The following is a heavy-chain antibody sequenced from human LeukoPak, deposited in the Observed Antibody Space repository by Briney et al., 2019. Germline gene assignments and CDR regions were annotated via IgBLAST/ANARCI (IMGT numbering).Heavy chain of an antibody. V-gene: IGHV4-34*01. D-gene: IGHD6-6*01. CDR2: INHSGST. CDR3: ARGRYANIAARPFVY. Sequence: SETLSLTCAVYGGSFSGYYWSWIRQPPGKGLEWIGEINHSGSTNYNPSLKSRVTISVDTSKNQFSLKLSSVTAADTAVYYCARGRYANIAARPFVYWGQGTLVTVS. J-gene: IGHJ4*02. CDR1: GGSFSGYY.